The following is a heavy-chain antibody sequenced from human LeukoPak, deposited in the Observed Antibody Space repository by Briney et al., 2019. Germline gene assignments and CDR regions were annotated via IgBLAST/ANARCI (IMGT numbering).Heavy chain of an antibody. CDR1: GGSFSGYY. Sequence: ASETLSLTCALYGGSFSGYYWSWIRQPPGKGLEWIGEINHSGSTNYNPSLKSRVTISVDTSKNQFSLKLSSVTAADTAVYYCARGRAAADPGYYFDYWGQGTLVTVSS. D-gene: IGHD6-13*01. CDR2: INHSGST. CDR3: ARGRAAADPGYYFDY. J-gene: IGHJ4*02. V-gene: IGHV4-34*01.